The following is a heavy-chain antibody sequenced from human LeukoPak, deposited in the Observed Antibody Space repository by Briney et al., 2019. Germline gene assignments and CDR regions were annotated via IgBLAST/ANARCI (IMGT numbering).Heavy chain of an antibody. CDR1: GYTFTSYY. V-gene: IGHV1-46*03. CDR2: INPSGGST. D-gene: IGHD3-3*01. J-gene: IGHJ4*02. CDR3: ARNDFWSGNLGD. Sequence: ASLRVSCKGSGYTFTSYYMHWVRQAPGQWLEWMGIINPSGGSTSYAQKFQGRVTMTRDTSTSTVYMELSSLRSEDTAVYYCARNDFWSGNLGDWGQGTLVTVSS.